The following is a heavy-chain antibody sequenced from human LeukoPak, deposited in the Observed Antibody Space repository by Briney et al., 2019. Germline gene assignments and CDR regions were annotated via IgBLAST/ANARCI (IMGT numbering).Heavy chain of an antibody. CDR1: GYTFTHYY. Sequence: GASVKVSCKASGYTFTHYYMHWVRQARGQGLEWMGRTIPILGIANYAQKFQGRVTITADKSTSTAYMELSSLRSEDTAVYYCARTMVRGVRYIDYSGQGTLVTVSS. CDR2: TIPILGIA. CDR3: ARTMVRGVRYIDY. J-gene: IGHJ4*02. D-gene: IGHD3-10*01. V-gene: IGHV1-69*02.